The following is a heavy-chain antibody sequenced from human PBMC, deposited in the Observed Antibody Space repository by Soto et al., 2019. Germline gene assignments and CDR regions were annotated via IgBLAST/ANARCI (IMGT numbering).Heavy chain of an antibody. Sequence: PGGPLRLSCSASGFTFSSYAMHWVRQAPGKGLEYVSAISSNGGSTYYADSVKGRFTISRDNSKNTLYLQMSSLRAEDTAVYYCVKGCSSTSRYGMDVWGQGTTVTVSS. CDR2: ISSNGGST. CDR3: VKGCSSTSRYGMDV. V-gene: IGHV3-64D*06. D-gene: IGHD2-2*01. CDR1: GFTFSSYA. J-gene: IGHJ6*02.